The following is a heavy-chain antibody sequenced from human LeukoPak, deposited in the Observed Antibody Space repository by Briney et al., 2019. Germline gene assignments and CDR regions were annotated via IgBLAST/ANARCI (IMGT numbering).Heavy chain of an antibody. D-gene: IGHD1-26*01. J-gene: IGHJ4*02. CDR1: GFTFSSYS. V-gene: IGHV3-21*01. Sequence: TGGSLRLSCAASGFTFSSYSMNWVRQAPGKGLEWVSSISTSSSYIYYADSVKGRFTISRDNAKNSLYLQMSSLRGEDTAVYYCARDESGSRFDYWGQGTLVTVSS. CDR3: ARDESGSRFDY. CDR2: ISTSSSYI.